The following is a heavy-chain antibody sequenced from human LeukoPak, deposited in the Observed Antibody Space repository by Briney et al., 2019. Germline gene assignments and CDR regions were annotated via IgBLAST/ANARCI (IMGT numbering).Heavy chain of an antibody. J-gene: IGHJ3*02. CDR3: ATYFAGAETFDI. Sequence: GESLKIPCKASGNSITTYWIGWVRQKPGKGLEWMGLIFPGDSDTKYSPPFQGNVTISAEKSISTAYLQWRSLKASDTAMYYCATYFAGAETFDIWGQGTMVTVSS. V-gene: IGHV5-51*01. D-gene: IGHD3-16*01. CDR1: GNSITTYW. CDR2: IFPGDSDT.